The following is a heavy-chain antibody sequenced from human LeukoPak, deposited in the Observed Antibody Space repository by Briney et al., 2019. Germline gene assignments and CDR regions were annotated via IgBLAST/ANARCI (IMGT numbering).Heavy chain of an antibody. CDR2: INPNSGGT. Sequence: ASVKVSCKASGYTFTSYGISWGRQAPGEGLEWMGWINPNSGGTNYAQKFQGRVTMTRDTSISTAYMELSRLRSDDTAVYYCAGDGGGWLRDYWGQGTLVTVSS. CDR3: AGDGGGWLRDY. J-gene: IGHJ4*02. V-gene: IGHV1-2*02. CDR1: GYTFTSYG. D-gene: IGHD2-21*01.